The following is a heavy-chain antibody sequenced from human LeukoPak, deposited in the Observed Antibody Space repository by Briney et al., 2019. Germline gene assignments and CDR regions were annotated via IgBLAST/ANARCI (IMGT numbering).Heavy chain of an antibody. CDR1: AFTFSIYG. CDR3: AKTFYSGSGSELPHH. V-gene: IGHV3-23*01. Sequence: GGSLRLSCEASAFTFSIYGMSWVRQAPGKGLEWVSSISGSGGGTHYAASVRGRFTISRDNSKNMLYLQMNSLRVEDTAEYYCAKTFYSGSGSELPHHWGQGTLVTVSS. J-gene: IGHJ1*01. D-gene: IGHD3-10*01. CDR2: ISGSGGGT.